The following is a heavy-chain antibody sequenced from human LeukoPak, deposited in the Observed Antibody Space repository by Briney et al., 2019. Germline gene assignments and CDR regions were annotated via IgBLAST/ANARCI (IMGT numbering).Heavy chain of an antibody. CDR2: ISGSGDNT. D-gene: IGHD1-26*01. V-gene: IGHV3-23*01. J-gene: IGHJ4*02. CDR1: GFTFSSYA. CDR3: AKEGYSGSYSGAFDY. Sequence: PGGSLRLSCAASGFTFSSYAMSWVRQAPGKGLEWVSAISGSGDNTYYADSVKGRFTISRDNSKNTLYLQMNSLRAEDTAVYYCAKEGYSGSYSGAFDYWGQGTLVTVSS.